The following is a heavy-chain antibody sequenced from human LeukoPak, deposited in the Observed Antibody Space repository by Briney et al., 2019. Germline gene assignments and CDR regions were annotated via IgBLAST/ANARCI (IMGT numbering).Heavy chain of an antibody. J-gene: IGHJ5*02. Sequence: ASVKASCKASGYTFTSYYMHWVRQAPGQGLEWMGWISAYNGNTNYAQKLQGRVTMTTDTSTSTAYMELRSLRSDDTAVYYCARDRAAAANWFDPWGQGTLVTVSS. V-gene: IGHV1-18*04. CDR3: ARDRAAAANWFDP. CDR2: ISAYNGNT. D-gene: IGHD6-13*01. CDR1: GYTFTSYY.